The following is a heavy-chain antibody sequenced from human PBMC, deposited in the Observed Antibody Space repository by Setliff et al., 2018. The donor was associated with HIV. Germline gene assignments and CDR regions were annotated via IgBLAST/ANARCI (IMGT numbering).Heavy chain of an antibody. D-gene: IGHD2-15*01. CDR2: SNPNTGGT. Sequence: ASVKVSCKASGYMFSIYYMHWVRQVPGQGLEWMGWSNPNTGGTKYAQKFQGRITMTMDTSTTTAYMELSRLKSDDTAVYYCARDHVVCSGGTCRSDDPYYYYYMNVWGEGTTVTVSS. CDR1: GYMFSIYY. J-gene: IGHJ6*03. V-gene: IGHV1-2*02. CDR3: ARDHVVCSGGTCRSDDPYYYYYMNV.